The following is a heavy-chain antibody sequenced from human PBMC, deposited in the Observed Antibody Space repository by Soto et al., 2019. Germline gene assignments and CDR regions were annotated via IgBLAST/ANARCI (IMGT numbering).Heavy chain of an antibody. CDR3: AREAAAGTDY. J-gene: IGHJ4*02. CDR1: GGSISSYY. Sequence: ETLSLTCTVSGGSISSYYWSWIRQPPGKGLEWIGYIYYSGSTNYNPSLKSRVTISVDTSKNQFSLKLSSVTAADTAVYYCAREAAAGTDYWGQGTLVTVSS. V-gene: IGHV4-59*01. CDR2: IYYSGST. D-gene: IGHD6-13*01.